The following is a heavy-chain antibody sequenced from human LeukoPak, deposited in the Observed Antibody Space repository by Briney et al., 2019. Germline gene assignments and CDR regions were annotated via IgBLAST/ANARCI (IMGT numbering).Heavy chain of an antibody. J-gene: IGHJ4*02. V-gene: IGHV3-23*01. CDR3: ARVKVAGTREFDY. D-gene: IGHD6-19*01. Sequence: GALKPSCAASGIAFNKYGMSWVRPAPGKGLGWVSLISVSGGSTYSADSVKGRFTISRDNSKNTQYLQMNSLRAEDTAVYYCARVKVAGTREFDYWGQGTLVSVSS. CDR2: ISVSGGST. CDR1: GIAFNKYG.